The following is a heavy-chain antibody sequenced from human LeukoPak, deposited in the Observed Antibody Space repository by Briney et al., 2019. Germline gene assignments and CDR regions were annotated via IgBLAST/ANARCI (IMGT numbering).Heavy chain of an antibody. J-gene: IGHJ4*02. D-gene: IGHD6-19*01. Sequence: SETLSLTCTVSGVSISSSNSYWGWIRQPPGKGLEWIGSIYYSGNTYYNASLKSQVSISIDTSKNQFSLKLSSVTAADTAVYYCARGPRTAVAGTGGDFDYWGQGTLVTVSS. CDR3: ARGPRTAVAGTGGDFDY. CDR1: GVSISSSNSY. CDR2: IYYSGNT. V-gene: IGHV4-39*01.